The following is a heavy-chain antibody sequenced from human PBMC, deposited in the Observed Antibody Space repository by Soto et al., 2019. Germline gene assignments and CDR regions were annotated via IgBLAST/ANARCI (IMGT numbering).Heavy chain of an antibody. CDR3: ARVSYFRGFDWLFAFDS. D-gene: IGHD3-9*01. Sequence: SETLSLTCAVYCGSFSGYYWSWIRQPPGKGLEWIGEINHSGDTSSYNPSLKSRVSMSVDTSKNQFSLKLRSVSADDTAVYFCARVSYFRGFDWLFAFDSWGQGALVTVSS. J-gene: IGHJ4*02. V-gene: IGHV4-34*01. CDR1: CGSFSGYY. CDR2: INHSGDTS.